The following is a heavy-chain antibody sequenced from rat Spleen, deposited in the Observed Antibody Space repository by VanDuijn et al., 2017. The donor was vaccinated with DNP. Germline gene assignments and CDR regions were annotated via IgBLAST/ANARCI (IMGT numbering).Heavy chain of an antibody. V-gene: IGHV5S13*01. J-gene: IGHJ2*01. CDR2: ITNSGGST. Sequence: EVQLVESGGGLVQPGRSLKLSCAASGFTFSNYGMAWVRQAPTKGLEWVASITNSGGSTYYRDSVKGRFTISRDNAKSTLYLQMDSLRSEDTATYYCARWPFDYWGQGVMVTVSS. CDR1: GFTFSNYG. CDR3: ARWPFDY.